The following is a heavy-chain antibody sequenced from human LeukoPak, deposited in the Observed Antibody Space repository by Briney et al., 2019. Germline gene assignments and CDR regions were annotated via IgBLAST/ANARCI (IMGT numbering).Heavy chain of an antibody. CDR1: GFNFRSYS. D-gene: IGHD6-19*01. Sequence: GGPLRLSCAASGFNFRSYSMNWVRQAPAKGLEWVSSISSSSSYIYYADSVKGRFTVSRENVKNSLYLQMNSLRAEDTAVYYCARDLGYSSGPNYWGQGTRVTVSS. CDR3: ARDLGYSSGPNY. J-gene: IGHJ4*02. V-gene: IGHV3-21*01. CDR2: ISSSSSYI.